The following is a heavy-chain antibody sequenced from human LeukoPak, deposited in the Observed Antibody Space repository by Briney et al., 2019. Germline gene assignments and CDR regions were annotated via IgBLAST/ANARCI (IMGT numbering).Heavy chain of an antibody. CDR1: GLRFSSYG. Sequence: GGSLRLSCAASGLRFSSYGMHWVRQAPGKGLQWVAVISYDGSNKYYTNSVKGRFTISRDNSKNTVYLQMNSLRAEDTAVYYCAKGQPGGTQLPSWAPYYFDYWGQGTLVTVSS. V-gene: IGHV3-30*18. D-gene: IGHD5-18*01. J-gene: IGHJ4*02. CDR2: ISYDGSNK. CDR3: AKGQPGGTQLPSWAPYYFDY.